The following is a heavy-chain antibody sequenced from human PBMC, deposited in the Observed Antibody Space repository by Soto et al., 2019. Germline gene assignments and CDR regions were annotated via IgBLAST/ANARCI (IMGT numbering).Heavy chain of an antibody. V-gene: IGHV4-31*03. D-gene: IGHD2-2*01. CDR1: GGSISSGGYY. J-gene: IGHJ4*02. CDR2: IYYSGST. CDR3: ARVGSSSSLEYYFDY. Sequence: SETLSLTCTVSGGSISSGGYYWSWIRQHPGKGLEWIGYIYYSGSTYYNPSPKSRVTISVDTSKNQFSLKLSSVTAADTAVYYCARVGSSSSLEYYFDYWGQGTLVTVSS.